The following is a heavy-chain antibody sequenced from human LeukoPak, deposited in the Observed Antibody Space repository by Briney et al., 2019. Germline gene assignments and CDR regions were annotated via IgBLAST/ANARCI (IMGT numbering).Heavy chain of an antibody. D-gene: IGHD4-11*01. V-gene: IGHV3-48*01. J-gene: IGHJ3*02. CDR3: AKTRTVTTFQDAFDI. Sequence: GGSLRLSCAASGFTFSSYSMNWVRQAPGKGLEGVSYISSSSSTIYYADSVKGRFTISRDNAKNSLYLQMNSLRAEDTAVYYCAKTRTVTTFQDAFDIWGQGTMVTVSS. CDR1: GFTFSSYS. CDR2: ISSSSSTI.